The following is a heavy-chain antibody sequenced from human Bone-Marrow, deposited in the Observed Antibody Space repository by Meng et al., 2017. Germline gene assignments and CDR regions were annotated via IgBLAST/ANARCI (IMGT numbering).Heavy chain of an antibody. CDR3: ARDRAGRYDSSGYRVFGIGGSTDY. V-gene: IGHV1-46*01. J-gene: IGHJ4*02. Sequence: ASVKISCKASGYTFTSYYMHWVRQAPGQGLEWMGIINPSGGSTIYAQKFQGRVTMTRDTSTSTVYLQLSSLRSEDTAVYYCARDRAGRYDSSGYRVFGIGGSTDYWGQGTLVTVSS. D-gene: IGHD3-22*01. CDR1: GYTFTSYY. CDR2: INPSGGST.